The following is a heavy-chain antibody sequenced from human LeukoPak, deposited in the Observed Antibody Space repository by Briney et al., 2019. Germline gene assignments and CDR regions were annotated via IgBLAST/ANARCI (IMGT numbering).Heavy chain of an antibody. CDR1: SYSFNRYG. V-gene: IGHV1-18*01. Sequence: ASVKVSCKASSYSFNRYGISWVRQAPGQGLEWMGWISGYNGNTNYAQKFLGRVSMTADTSTSTAYMELRSLTSDDTAVYYCARSRYGSGDPSGAFDIWGQGTMVTVSS. D-gene: IGHD3-10*01. J-gene: IGHJ3*02. CDR2: ISGYNGNT. CDR3: ARSRYGSGDPSGAFDI.